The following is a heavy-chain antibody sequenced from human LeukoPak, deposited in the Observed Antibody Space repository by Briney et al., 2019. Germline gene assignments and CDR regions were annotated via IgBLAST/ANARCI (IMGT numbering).Heavy chain of an antibody. D-gene: IGHD3-22*01. CDR1: GFTVSNKY. V-gene: IGHV3-53*01. CDR2: IYSDGRT. CDR3: ARGLFLSGYLDAFDI. Sequence: PGGSLRLSCAASGFTVSNKYMTWVRQAPGKGLEWVSLIYSDGRTYYADSVKGRCTISRDNSKNTLYLQMNSLRVEDTAVYCCARGLFLSGYLDAFDIWGQGTVVTVSS. J-gene: IGHJ3*02.